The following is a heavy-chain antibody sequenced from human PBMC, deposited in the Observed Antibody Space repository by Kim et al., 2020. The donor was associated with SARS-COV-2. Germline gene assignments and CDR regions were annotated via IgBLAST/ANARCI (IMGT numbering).Heavy chain of an antibody. V-gene: IGHV3-7*03. CDR1: GFTFSSYW. CDR3: ARAVPEFGAFSNFDY. CDR2: IKQDGSEK. D-gene: IGHD3-10*01. Sequence: GGSLRLSCAASGFTFSSYWMSWVRQAPGKGLEWVSNIKQDGSEKYYVDSVKGRFTISRDNAKNSLYLQMNSLRAEDTAVYYCARAVPEFGAFSNFDYWGQGTLVTVSS. J-gene: IGHJ4*02.